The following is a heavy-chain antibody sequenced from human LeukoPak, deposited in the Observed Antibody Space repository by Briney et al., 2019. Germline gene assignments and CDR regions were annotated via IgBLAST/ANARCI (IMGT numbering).Heavy chain of an antibody. CDR3: ATAFQVAATYDY. Sequence: ASVKVSCKVSGYTLTELSMHWVRQAPGKGLEWVGGLDPEDGETIYAQKFQGRVTMTEDTSTDTAYMELSSLRSEDTAVYYCATAFQVAATYDYWGQGTLVTVSS. CDR1: GYTLTELS. J-gene: IGHJ4*02. D-gene: IGHD2-15*01. CDR2: LDPEDGET. V-gene: IGHV1-24*01.